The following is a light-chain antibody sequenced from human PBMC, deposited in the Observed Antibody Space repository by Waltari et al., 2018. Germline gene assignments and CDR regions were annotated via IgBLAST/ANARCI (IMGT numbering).Light chain of an antibody. CDR1: RSYVGAYNF. CDR3: SSYTRIGTVV. Sequence: QSALTQPASVSGSPGQSITISSTGSRSYVGAYNFLPWHQQHPGNAPKLMIYDVRDRPSGVSNRFSGSKSGNTASLTISGLQAEDEADYYCSSYTRIGTVVFGGGTKVTVL. CDR2: DVR. V-gene: IGLV2-14*03. J-gene: IGLJ2*01.